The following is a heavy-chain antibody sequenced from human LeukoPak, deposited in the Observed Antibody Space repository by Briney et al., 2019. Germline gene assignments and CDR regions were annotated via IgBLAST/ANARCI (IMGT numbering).Heavy chain of an antibody. V-gene: IGHV3-30*04. J-gene: IGHJ4*02. CDR2: ISYDGSNK. Sequence: PGGSLRLSCAASGFTFSSYAMHWVRQAPGKGLEWVAVISYDGSNKYYADSVKGRFTISRDNSKNTLYLQMNSLRAEDTAVYYCARDFVDFWSGPAYYFDYWGQGTLVTVSS. D-gene: IGHD3-3*01. CDR3: ARDFVDFWSGPAYYFDY. CDR1: GFTFSSYA.